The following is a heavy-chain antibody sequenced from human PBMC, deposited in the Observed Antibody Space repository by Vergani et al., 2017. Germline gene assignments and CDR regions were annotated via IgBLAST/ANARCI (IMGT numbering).Heavy chain of an antibody. D-gene: IGHD5-12*01. CDR1: GYTFTSYA. CDR2: INTNTGNP. J-gene: IGHJ5*02. Sequence: QVQLVQSGSELKKPGASVKVSCKASGYTFTSYAMNWVRQAPGQGLEWMGWINTNTGNPTYAQGFTGRFVFSLDTSVTTAYLQISSLKAEDTAVYYCARDGTQGYSGYDSHGGFDPWGQGTLVTVSS. CDR3: ARDGTQGYSGYDSHGGFDP. V-gene: IGHV7-4-1*02.